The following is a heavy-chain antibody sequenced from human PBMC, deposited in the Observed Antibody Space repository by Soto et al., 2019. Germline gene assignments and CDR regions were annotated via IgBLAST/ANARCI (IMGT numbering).Heavy chain of an antibody. D-gene: IGHD6-19*01. V-gene: IGHV1-2*02. J-gene: IGHJ6*02. CDR2: INPNSGGT. Sequence: ASVKVSCKASGYTFTGYYMHWVRQAPGQGLEWMGWINPNSGGTNYAQKFQGRVTMTRDTSISTAYMELSRLRSDDTAVYYCARVIAVASYYYYGMDFWGQGTTVTVSS. CDR3: ARVIAVASYYYYGMDF. CDR1: GYTFTGYY.